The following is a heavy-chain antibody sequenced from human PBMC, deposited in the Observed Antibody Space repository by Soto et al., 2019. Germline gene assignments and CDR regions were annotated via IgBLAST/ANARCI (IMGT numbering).Heavy chain of an antibody. D-gene: IGHD1-26*01. CDR2: ISYDGSNK. CDR1: GFTFSSYA. J-gene: IGHJ4*02. CDR3: ARDPSYIVGATTPDY. V-gene: IGHV3-30-3*01. Sequence: QVQLEESGGGVVQPGRSLRLSCAASGFTFSSYAMHWVRQAPGKGLEWVAVISYDGSNKYYADSVKGRFTISRDNSKNTLYLQMNSLRAEDTAVYYCARDPSYIVGATTPDYWGQGTLVTVSS.